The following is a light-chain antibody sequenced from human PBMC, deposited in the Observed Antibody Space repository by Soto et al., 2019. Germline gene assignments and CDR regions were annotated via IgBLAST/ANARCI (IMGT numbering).Light chain of an antibody. J-gene: IGKJ4*01. CDR2: LGS. CDR1: QSLLHTNGVNY. Sequence: DIVMTQSPLPLPVTPGEPASISCRSSQSLLHTNGVNYLDWYLQKPGQSPQLLIYLGSNRASGVPDRFSGSASGTVFTLKISRVEAEDVVVYYCMQTLQSPLTCGGGTEVEIK. CDR3: MQTLQSPLT. V-gene: IGKV2-28*01.